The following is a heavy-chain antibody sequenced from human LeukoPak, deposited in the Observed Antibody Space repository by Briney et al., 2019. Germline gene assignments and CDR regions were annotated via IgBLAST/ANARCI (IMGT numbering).Heavy chain of an antibody. CDR3: ARIRSGGPYYYGMDV. J-gene: IGHJ6*02. D-gene: IGHD4-23*01. Sequence: VASVRVSCKASGYTFTGFYMHWVRQAPGQALEWMGIINPSGGSTSYAQKFQGRVTMTRDTSTSTVYMELSSLRSEDTAVYYCARIRSGGPYYYGMDVWGQGTRVTVSS. CDR2: INPSGGST. CDR1: GYTFTGFY. V-gene: IGHV1-46*01.